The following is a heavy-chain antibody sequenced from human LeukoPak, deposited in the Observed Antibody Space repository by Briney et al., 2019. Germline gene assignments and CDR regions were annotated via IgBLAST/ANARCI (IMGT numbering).Heavy chain of an antibody. CDR2: IYYSGST. Sequence: PSETLSLTCTVSGGSISSYYWSWIRQPPGKGLEWIGYIYYSGSTNYNPSLKSRVTISVDTSKNQFSLKLSSVTAADTAVYYCARHGGPPDGGFGEFYYYGMDVWGQGTTVTVSS. CDR3: ARHGGPPDGGFGEFYYYGMDV. J-gene: IGHJ6*02. CDR1: GGSISSYY. V-gene: IGHV4-59*08. D-gene: IGHD3-10*01.